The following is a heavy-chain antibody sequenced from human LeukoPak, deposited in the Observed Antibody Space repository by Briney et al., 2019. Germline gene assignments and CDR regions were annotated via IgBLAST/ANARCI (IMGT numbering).Heavy chain of an antibody. CDR2: ISDSGRSS. J-gene: IGHJ4*02. Sequence: PGGSLRLSCVASGFTFSNSAMSWVRQAPGKGLEWVSAISDSGRSSYYAASVKGRFTISRDNSKNTLYLQVNSLRAEDTAVYYCARSYSSSWATVHYWGQGTLVTVSS. CDR3: ARSYSSSWATVHY. V-gene: IGHV3-23*01. CDR1: GFTFSNSA. D-gene: IGHD6-13*01.